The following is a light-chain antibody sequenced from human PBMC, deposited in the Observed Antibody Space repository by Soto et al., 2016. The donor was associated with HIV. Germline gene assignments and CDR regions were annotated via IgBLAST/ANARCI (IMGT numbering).Light chain of an antibody. J-gene: IGLJ3*02. CDR2: QDK. V-gene: IGLV3-1*01. Sequence: SYELTQPPSVSVSPGQTASIICSGDTLGKKYTSWYQQKPGQSPVLVIYQDKKRPSGIPERLSGSNSGNTATLTIRGTQAMDEADYYCQAWDISNGVVFGGGTTVTVL. CDR1: TLGKKY. CDR3: QAWDISNGVV.